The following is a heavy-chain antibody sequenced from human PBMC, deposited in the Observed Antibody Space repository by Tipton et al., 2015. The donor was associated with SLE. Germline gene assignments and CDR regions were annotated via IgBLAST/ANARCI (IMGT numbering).Heavy chain of an antibody. CDR2: ISYSGST. D-gene: IGHD6-19*01. J-gene: IGHJ6*02. V-gene: IGHV4-59*01. CDR3: ARDGLSVAGTLDV. CDR1: GGSISSYY. Sequence: TLSLTCTVSGGSISSYYWSWIRQPPGKGLEWIGYISYSGSTNYSPSLKSRVTISLDTSKTQFSLNLRSVTAADTAVYYCARDGLSVAGTLDVWGQGTTVTVSS.